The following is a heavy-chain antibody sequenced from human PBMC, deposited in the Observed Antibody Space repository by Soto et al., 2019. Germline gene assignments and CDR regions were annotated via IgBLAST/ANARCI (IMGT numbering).Heavy chain of an antibody. CDR2: IPYSGSI. J-gene: IGHJ4*02. CDR3: ASNSYGYIFYDY. V-gene: IGHV4-39*01. Sequence: SETLSLTCTVFGGSISSLSYYWGWVRQPPGEGLEWIASIPYSGSIVYNPSLKSRVTLSINMPKNQFSLKLTSVTAADTAVYYCASNSYGYIFYDYCGQGTLVTVSS. CDR1: GGSISSLSYY. D-gene: IGHD5-18*01.